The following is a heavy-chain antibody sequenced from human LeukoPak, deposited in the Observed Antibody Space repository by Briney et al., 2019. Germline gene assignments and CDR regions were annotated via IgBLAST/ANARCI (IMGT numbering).Heavy chain of an antibody. J-gene: IGHJ4*02. V-gene: IGHV2-70*11. CDR1: GFSLSTPATC. CDR3: ARQGLGLDY. D-gene: IGHD6-19*01. Sequence: ESGPTLVNPTQTLSLTCTFSGFSLSTPATCVRWIRQPPGKALEWLARIDWDDDESYSTSLKTRLTISKDTSKNQVVLTMTNMDPVDTATYYCARQGLGLDYWGQGTLVTVSS. CDR2: IDWDDDE.